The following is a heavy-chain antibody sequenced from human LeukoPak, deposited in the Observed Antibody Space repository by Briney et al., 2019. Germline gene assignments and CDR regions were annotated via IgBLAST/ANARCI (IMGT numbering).Heavy chain of an antibody. Sequence: PGGSLRLSCGASGFTFSSYSMKWVRQAPGKGLERGSYISSSSSTKYYADSVKGRFTISRDNAKNSLYLQMNSLRDEDTAVYYCARDKLKQWLVYGLDYWGQGTLVTVSS. CDR3: ARDKLKQWLVYGLDY. D-gene: IGHD6-19*01. CDR2: ISSSSSTK. V-gene: IGHV3-48*02. J-gene: IGHJ4*02. CDR1: GFTFSSYS.